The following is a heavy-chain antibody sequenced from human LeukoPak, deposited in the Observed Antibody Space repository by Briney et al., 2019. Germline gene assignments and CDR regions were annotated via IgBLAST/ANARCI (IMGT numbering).Heavy chain of an antibody. Sequence: ASVKVSCKASGYTFTSYGIGWVQQAPGQGLEWMGWISAYNGNTNYAQKLQGRVTMTTDTSTSTAYMELRSLRSDDTAVYYCAIVPAAIRDAFDIWGQGTMVTVSS. V-gene: IGHV1-18*01. CDR2: ISAYNGNT. CDR1: GYTFTSYG. CDR3: AIVPAAIRDAFDI. J-gene: IGHJ3*02. D-gene: IGHD2-2*02.